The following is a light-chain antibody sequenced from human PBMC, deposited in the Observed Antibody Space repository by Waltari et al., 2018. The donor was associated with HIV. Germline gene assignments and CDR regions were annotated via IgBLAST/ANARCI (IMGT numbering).Light chain of an antibody. CDR1: SRDVGGYEY. CDR3: SSYRSSSTFV. CDR2: EVT. J-gene: IGLJ1*01. V-gene: IGLV2-14*03. Sequence: QSALTQPASVSGSPGQSITISCTGASRDVGGYEYVSWYQQHPGKAPKLIIYEVTNRPSGISNRFSGYKSGNTASLTISGLQAEDEADYYCSSYRSSSTFVFGTGTKVTVL.